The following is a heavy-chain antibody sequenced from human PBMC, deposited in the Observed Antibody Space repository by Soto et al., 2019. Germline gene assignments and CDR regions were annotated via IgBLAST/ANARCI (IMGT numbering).Heavy chain of an antibody. CDR2: IHPGGST. Sequence: PGVSLRLSCAVSAFPVSDNCMNWVRQAPGKGLEWVSLIHPGGSTYYADSVKGRFTISRDNSKDTLFLQMNSLRAEDTAVYYCARDPVSYCSGAACYTGDAFDVWGQGTMVTVSS. CDR1: AFPVSDNC. J-gene: IGHJ3*01. D-gene: IGHD2-15*01. CDR3: ARDPVSYCSGAACYTGDAFDV. V-gene: IGHV3-66*01.